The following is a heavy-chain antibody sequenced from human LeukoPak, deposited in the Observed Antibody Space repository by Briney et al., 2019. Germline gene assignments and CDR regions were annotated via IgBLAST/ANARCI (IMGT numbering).Heavy chain of an antibody. D-gene: IGHD1-1*01. V-gene: IGHV4-61*01. CDR3: AREGYNAFDI. Sequence: PSETLSLTCTGAGGSVSSGSYYWSWIRQPPGKGLEWIGYIYYSGSTNYNPSLKSRVTISVDTSKNQFSLKLSSVTAADTAVYYCAREGYNAFDIWGQGTMVTVSS. CDR2: IYYSGST. CDR1: GGSVSSGSYY. J-gene: IGHJ3*02.